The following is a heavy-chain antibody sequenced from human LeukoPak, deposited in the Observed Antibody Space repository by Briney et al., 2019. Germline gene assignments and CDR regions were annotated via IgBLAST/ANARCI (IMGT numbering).Heavy chain of an antibody. CDR2: IIPIFGTA. Sequence: SVKVSCKASGGTFSSYAISWVRQAPGQGLEWMGGIIPIFGTANYAQKFQGRVTITTDESTSTAYMELSSLRSEDTAVYYCASKGLVGATESDAFDIWGQGTMVTVSS. CDR3: ASKGLVGATESDAFDI. D-gene: IGHD1-26*01. V-gene: IGHV1-69*05. J-gene: IGHJ3*02. CDR1: GGTFSSYA.